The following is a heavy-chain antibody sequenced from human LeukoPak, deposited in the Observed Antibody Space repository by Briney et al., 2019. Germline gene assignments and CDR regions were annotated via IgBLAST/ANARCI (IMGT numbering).Heavy chain of an antibody. J-gene: IGHJ4*02. CDR1: GFTFSSYE. Sequence: PGGSLRLSCAASGFTFSSYEMNWVRQAPGKGLEWVSYISSSGSTIYYADSVKGRFTISRDNSKNTLYLQMNSLRAEDTAVYYCARDSETYYYDSRKGMNYWGQGTLVTVSS. CDR2: ISSSGSTI. V-gene: IGHV3-48*03. CDR3: ARDSETYYYDSRKGMNY. D-gene: IGHD3-22*01.